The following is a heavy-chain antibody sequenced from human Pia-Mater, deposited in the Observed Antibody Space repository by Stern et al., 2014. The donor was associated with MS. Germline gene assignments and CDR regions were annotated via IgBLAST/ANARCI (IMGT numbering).Heavy chain of an antibody. Sequence: QLQLQESGPGLVKPSQTLSLTCTVSGDSISSGNYYWSWIRQPAGKGLEWIGRIYSSGTTYYNPSLRSRVTISIDTSNTRSSLKLACGAATDTAVYYCATQGRALAPDWGQGTLVTVSS. CDR3: ATQGRALAPD. CDR1: GDSISSGNYY. J-gene: IGHJ4*02. CDR2: IYSSGTT. V-gene: IGHV4-61*02.